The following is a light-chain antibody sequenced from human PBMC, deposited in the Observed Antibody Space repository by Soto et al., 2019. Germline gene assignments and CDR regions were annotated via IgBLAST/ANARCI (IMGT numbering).Light chain of an antibody. CDR2: GAS. CDR3: QQYGSSGT. Sequence: EIMLTQSPDTLSLSPGERATLSCRASQNVINSYLAWYQHKPGQTPRLLIYGASNRATGIPDRFSGSGSGTDFTLTISRLEPEDFAVYYCQQYGSSGTFGQGTKVDIK. V-gene: IGKV3-20*01. J-gene: IGKJ1*01. CDR1: QNVINSY.